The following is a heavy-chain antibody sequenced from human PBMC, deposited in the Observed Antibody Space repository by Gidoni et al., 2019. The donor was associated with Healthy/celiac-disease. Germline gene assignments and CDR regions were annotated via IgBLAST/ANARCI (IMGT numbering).Heavy chain of an antibody. CDR2: IWYDGSNK. J-gene: IGHJ4*02. CDR3: ARAGDSSGYIEY. Sequence: QVQLVESGGRVVQPGRSLRLSCAASGVTFSSYGMHWVRQAPGKGLEWVAVIWYDGSNKYYADSVKGRFTISRDNSKNTLYLQMNSLRAEDTAVYYCARAGDSSGYIEYWGQGTLVTVSS. D-gene: IGHD3-22*01. CDR1: GVTFSSYG. V-gene: IGHV3-33*01.